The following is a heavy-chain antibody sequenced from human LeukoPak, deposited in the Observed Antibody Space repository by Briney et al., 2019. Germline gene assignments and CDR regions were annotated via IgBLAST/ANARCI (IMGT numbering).Heavy chain of an antibody. V-gene: IGHV4-34*01. CDR2: INHSGST. J-gene: IGHJ5*02. Sequence: SETLSLTCAVYGGSFSGYYWSWLRQPPGKGLEWMGEINHSGSTNYNPSLKSRVTISVDTSKNQFSLKLSSVTAADTAVFYCARGGYGDYVWFEPWGQGTLVTVSS. D-gene: IGHD4-17*01. CDR3: ARGGYGDYVWFEP. CDR1: GGSFSGYY.